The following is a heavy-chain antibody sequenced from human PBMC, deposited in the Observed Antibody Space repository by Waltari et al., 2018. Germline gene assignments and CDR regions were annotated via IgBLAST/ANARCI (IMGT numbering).Heavy chain of an antibody. J-gene: IGHJ3*02. CDR1: GFTFRTYA. D-gene: IGHD5-18*01. V-gene: IGHV3-30*13. Sequence: VQLVQSGGGVVQPGRSLRLSCAASGFTFRTYAIHWVRQAPGKGLEWVAVITYDGKKTYYADSMKGRLTISRDNSKDRLYLQLNSLRRDDSGVYYCASLRGYSFGTDGGEAFDIWGQGTMVTVSS. CDR2: ITYDGKKT. CDR3: ASLRGYSFGTDGGEAFDI.